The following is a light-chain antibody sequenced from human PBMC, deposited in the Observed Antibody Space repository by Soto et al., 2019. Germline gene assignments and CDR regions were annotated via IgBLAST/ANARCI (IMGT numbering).Light chain of an antibody. V-gene: IGKV1-17*03. CDR1: QGIVNY. J-gene: IGKJ4*01. CDR2: AAS. Sequence: DIQMTQSQSAMSASVGDRVTITCRASQGIVNYFAWFQQKPGKVHKRLIYAASSLQSGVPSRFSGSGSGTEFTLTISSLQPEDFATYYCLQHDSYHLTFGGGTKVEIK. CDR3: LQHDSYHLT.